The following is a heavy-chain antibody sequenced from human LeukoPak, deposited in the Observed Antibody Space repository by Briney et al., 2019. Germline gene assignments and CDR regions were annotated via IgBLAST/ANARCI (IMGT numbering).Heavy chain of an antibody. D-gene: IGHD3-9*01. Sequence: ASVKVSCKAFGYTFTRYYMHWVRQAPGQGPEWMGVINPSGTWTTYPQKFQGRLTLTRDMSTTTDYLELSSLRSDDTAVYYCARDDILTGYVDYWGQGTLVTVSS. J-gene: IGHJ4*02. CDR3: ARDDILTGYVDY. CDR1: GYTFTRYY. CDR2: INPSGTWT. V-gene: IGHV1-46*01.